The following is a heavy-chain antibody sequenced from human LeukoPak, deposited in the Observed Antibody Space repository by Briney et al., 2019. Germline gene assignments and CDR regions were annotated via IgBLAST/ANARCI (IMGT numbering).Heavy chain of an antibody. CDR2: IKQDGSEK. Sequence: GGSLRLSCAASGFTFRSYWMSWVRQAPGKGLEWVANIKQDGSEKYYVDSVKGRFTISRDSAKNSLYLQMNSLRAEDTALYYCARRWGYYDSSGTFDCWGQGTLVTVSS. J-gene: IGHJ4*02. D-gene: IGHD3-22*01. CDR1: GFTFRSYW. CDR3: ARRWGYYDSSGTFDC. V-gene: IGHV3-7*01.